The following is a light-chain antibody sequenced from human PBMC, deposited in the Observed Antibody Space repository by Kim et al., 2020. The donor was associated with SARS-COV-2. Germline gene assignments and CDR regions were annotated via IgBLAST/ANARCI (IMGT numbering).Light chain of an antibody. CDR1: QSISSW. V-gene: IGKV1-5*03. Sequence: DIQMTQSPSTLSASVGDRVTITCRASQSISSWLAWYQQKPGKAPKLLIYKASTLESGVPSRFSGSGSGTEFTLTISSLQPDDFATYYCQQYNSNSYTFGQRTKLEI. J-gene: IGKJ2*01. CDR3: QQYNSNSYT. CDR2: KAS.